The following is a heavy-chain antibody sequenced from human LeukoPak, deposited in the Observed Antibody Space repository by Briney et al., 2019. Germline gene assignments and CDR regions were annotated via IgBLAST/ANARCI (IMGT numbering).Heavy chain of an antibody. CDR1: GFTFSSYA. D-gene: IGHD3-16*01. V-gene: IGHV3-23*01. J-gene: IGHJ4*02. CDR2: ISGSGGST. CDR3: ARGGDYGVKIDY. Sequence: GGSLRLSCAASGFTFSSYAMSWVRQAPGKGLEWVSAISGSGGSTYYADSVKGRFTISRDNSKNTLYLQLNTLRADDPAVYYCARGGDYGVKIDYWGQGTLVIVSS.